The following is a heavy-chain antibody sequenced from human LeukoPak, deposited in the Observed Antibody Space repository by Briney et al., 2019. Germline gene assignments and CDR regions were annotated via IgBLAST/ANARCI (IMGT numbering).Heavy chain of an antibody. CDR2: ISSSSSYT. CDR1: GIPFSDYY. V-gene: IGHV3-11*03. D-gene: IGHD6-13*01. CDR3: AAGTAADF. J-gene: IGHJ4*02. Sequence: GGSLRLPCVVSGIPFSDYYMNWIRQAPGKGLEWISYISSSSSYTDYADSVKGRFTISRDNAKSALYLQMNSLRLEDTAVYYCAAGTAADFWGQGTLVTVSS.